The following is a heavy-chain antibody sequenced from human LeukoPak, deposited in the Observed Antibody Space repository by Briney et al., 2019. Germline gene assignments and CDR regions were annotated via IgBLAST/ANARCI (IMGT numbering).Heavy chain of an antibody. V-gene: IGHV1-2*02. Sequence: ASVKVSCKASGYTFTGYYMHWVRQAPGQGLEWMGWINPNSGGTNYAQKFQGRVTMTRDTSISTAYMELSRLRSDDTAVYYCARAPPYSSSWYRYWFDPWGQGTLVTVSS. J-gene: IGHJ5*02. CDR3: ARAPPYSSSWYRYWFDP. CDR1: GYTFTGYY. CDR2: INPNSGGT. D-gene: IGHD6-13*01.